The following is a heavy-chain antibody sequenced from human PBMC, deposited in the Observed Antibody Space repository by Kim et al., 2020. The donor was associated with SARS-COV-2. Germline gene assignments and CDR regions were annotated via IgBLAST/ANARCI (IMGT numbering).Heavy chain of an antibody. J-gene: IGHJ4*02. Sequence: SETLSLTCSVSGGSISNYYWSWIRQSPGKGLEWIGFIRYIGSPTYSPSLNSRVTMSVDTSKNQLSLKLRSVTAADSAVYFCARLGLCSNGHCLDDHWGQGALVTVSS. CDR1: GGSISNYY. D-gene: IGHD2-8*01. CDR3: ARLGLCSNGHCLDDH. CDR2: IRYIGSP. V-gene: IGHV4-59*13.